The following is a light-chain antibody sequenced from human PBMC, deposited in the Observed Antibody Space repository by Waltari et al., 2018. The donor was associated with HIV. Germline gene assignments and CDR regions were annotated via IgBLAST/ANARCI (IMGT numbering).Light chain of an antibody. V-gene: IGKV3-20*01. CDR1: QSVSSSF. CDR2: GTS. J-gene: IGKJ1*01. CDR3: QQYGTSPKT. Sequence: EIVLTQSPGTLSLYPGERATLSCKTSQSVSSSFLAWYQQKPGQAPRLLIYGTSNRATVIPDRVSGSGSGTDFTHTINSLEPEDFVVYYCQQYGTSPKTFGQGTKVEIK.